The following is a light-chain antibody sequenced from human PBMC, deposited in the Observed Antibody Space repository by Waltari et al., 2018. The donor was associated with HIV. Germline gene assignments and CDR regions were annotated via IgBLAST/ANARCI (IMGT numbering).Light chain of an antibody. CDR3: QVWDSSSDHVV. CDR1: NIGTKS. CDR2: DDS. J-gene: IGLJ2*01. V-gene: IGLV3-21*02. Sequence: SYVLIQPPSVSVAPGQTARITCGGHNIGTKSVHWYQQKPGQAPVLVVYDDSDRPSGIPERFSGSDSRNTATLTISRVEAGDEADYYCQVWDSSSDHVVFGGGTKLTVL.